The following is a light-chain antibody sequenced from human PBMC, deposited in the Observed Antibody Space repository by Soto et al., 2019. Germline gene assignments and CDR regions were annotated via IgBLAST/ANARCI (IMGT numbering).Light chain of an antibody. J-gene: IGKJ4*01. CDR1: QSVSSH. Sequence: QSVSSHLAGYQHKPSRPPRLLIFGAADRATGIPARFSGSGSGTDFTLTISSLEADDFAVYYCQQRSTWPISFGGWTKGDIK. CDR3: QQRSTWPIS. V-gene: IGKV3-11*01. CDR2: GAA.